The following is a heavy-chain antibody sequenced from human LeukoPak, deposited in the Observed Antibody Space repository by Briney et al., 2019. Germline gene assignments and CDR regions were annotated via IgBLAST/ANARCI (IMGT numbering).Heavy chain of an antibody. Sequence: PSETLSLTCTVSGGSISSGGYYWSWIRQHPGKGLEWIGYIYYSGSTYYNPSLKSRVTISVDTSKNQFSLKLSSVTAADTAVYYCAREKETNFYDSGGYYSISSGAFDIWGQGTMVTVSS. CDR1: GGSISSGGYY. D-gene: IGHD3-22*01. J-gene: IGHJ3*02. CDR2: IYYSGST. CDR3: AREKETNFYDSGGYYSISSGAFDI. V-gene: IGHV4-31*03.